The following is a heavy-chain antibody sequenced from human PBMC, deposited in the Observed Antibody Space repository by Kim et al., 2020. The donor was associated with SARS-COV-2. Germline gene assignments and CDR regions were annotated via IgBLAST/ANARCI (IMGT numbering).Heavy chain of an antibody. J-gene: IGHJ4*02. D-gene: IGHD3-9*01. V-gene: IGHV5-51*01. CDR1: GYSFTSYW. CDR2: IYPGDSDT. CDR3: ARLNYDILTGYYKGYYFDY. Sequence: GESLKISCKGSGYSFTSYWIGWVRQMPGKGLEWMGIIYPGDSDTRYSPSFQGQVTISADKSISTAYLQWSSLKASDTAMYYCARLNYDILTGYYKGYYFDYWGQGTLVTVSS.